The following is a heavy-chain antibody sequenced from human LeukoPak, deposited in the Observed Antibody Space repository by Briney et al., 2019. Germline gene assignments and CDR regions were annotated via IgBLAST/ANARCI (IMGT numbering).Heavy chain of an antibody. CDR1: GFTFYNYA. CDR3: ARGPLIAAAGTW. Sequence: GGSLRLSCAASGFTFYNYAMSWVRQAPGKGLEWVSSIWGSGSSTYYADSVKGRFTISRDNSKNTLYLQMYSLRAEDTAVYYCARGPLIAAAGTWWGQGTLVTVSS. D-gene: IGHD6-13*01. J-gene: IGHJ4*02. CDR2: IWGSGSST. V-gene: IGHV3-23*01.